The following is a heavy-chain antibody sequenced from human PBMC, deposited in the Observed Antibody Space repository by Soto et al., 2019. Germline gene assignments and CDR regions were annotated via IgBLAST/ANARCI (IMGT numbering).Heavy chain of an antibody. CDR2: ISGSGGST. D-gene: IGHD3-3*01. Sequence: EVQLLESGGGLVQPGGSLRLSCAASGFTFSSYAMSWVRQAPGKGLEWVSAISGSGGSTYYADSVKGRFTISRDNSKNTPDLQMNSLGAEDTAVYYCAKIPISIFGVVIIPYYYYMDVWGKGTTVTVSS. CDR1: GFTFSSYA. J-gene: IGHJ6*03. V-gene: IGHV3-23*01. CDR3: AKIPISIFGVVIIPYYYYMDV.